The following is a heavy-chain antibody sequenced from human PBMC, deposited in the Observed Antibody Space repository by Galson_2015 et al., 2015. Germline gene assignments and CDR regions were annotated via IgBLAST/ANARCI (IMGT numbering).Heavy chain of an antibody. D-gene: IGHD4-17*01. CDR1: GYTFTSYA. J-gene: IGHJ2*01. CDR2: INAGNGNT. Sequence: SVKVSCKASGYTFTSYAMHWVRQAPGQRLEWMGWINAGNGNTKYSQKFQGRVTITRDTSASTAYMELSSLRSEDTAVYYCARGGKKGYGDYDEGYWYFDLWGRGTLVTVSS. CDR3: ARGGKKGYGDYDEGYWYFDL. V-gene: IGHV1-3*01.